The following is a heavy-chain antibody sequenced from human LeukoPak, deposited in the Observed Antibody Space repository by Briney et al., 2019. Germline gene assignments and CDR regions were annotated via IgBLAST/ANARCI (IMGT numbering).Heavy chain of an antibody. V-gene: IGHV3-30*18. D-gene: IGHD3-10*01. Sequence: GGSLRLSCAASGFTFSSYGMHWVRQAPGKGLEWVAVISYDGSNKYYADSVKGRFTISRDNSKNTLYLQMNSLRAEDTAVYYCAKEGFGEPYAFDIWGQGTMVTVSS. CDR1: GFTFSSYG. J-gene: IGHJ3*02. CDR3: AKEGFGEPYAFDI. CDR2: ISYDGSNK.